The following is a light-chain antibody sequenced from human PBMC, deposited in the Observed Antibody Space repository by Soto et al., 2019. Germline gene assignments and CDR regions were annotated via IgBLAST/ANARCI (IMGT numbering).Light chain of an antibody. V-gene: IGKV2-28*01. CDR2: LGS. J-gene: IGKJ4*01. CDR3: MQLLQTPLT. CDR1: QSLIHSNGYNY. Sequence: DIVMTQSPLSLPVTPGEPASISCRSSQSLIHSNGYNYLAWFLQKAGQSPQLLIYLGSSRAAGVPDRFSGSGSGTDFTLQISRVEAEDVGVYYCMQLLQTPLTFGGGTKVEIE.